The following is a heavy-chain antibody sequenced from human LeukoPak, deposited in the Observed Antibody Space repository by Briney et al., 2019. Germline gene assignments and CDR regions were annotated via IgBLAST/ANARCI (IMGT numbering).Heavy chain of an antibody. Sequence: SETLSLTCTVSGGSISSYYRSWIRQPPGKGLEWTGYIYYSGSANYNPSLKSRVTMSVDTSKNQFSLKLSSVTAADTAVYYCARDLYYYGSGSYLFDYWGQGTLVTVSS. CDR2: IYYSGSA. V-gene: IGHV4-59*12. D-gene: IGHD3-10*01. CDR1: GGSISSYY. J-gene: IGHJ4*02. CDR3: ARDLYYYGSGSYLFDY.